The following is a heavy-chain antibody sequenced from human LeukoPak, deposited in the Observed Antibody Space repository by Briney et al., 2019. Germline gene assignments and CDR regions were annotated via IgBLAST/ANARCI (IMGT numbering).Heavy chain of an antibody. CDR2: INHSGST. Sequence: SETLSLTCAGYGGSFSGYYWSWIRQPPGKGLEWIGEINHSGSTNYNPSLKSRVTISVDTSKNQFSLKLSSVTAADTAVYYCARTGYSSGWPPYGMDVWGQGTTVTVSS. J-gene: IGHJ6*02. CDR3: ARTGYSSGWPPYGMDV. D-gene: IGHD6-19*01. CDR1: GGSFSGYY. V-gene: IGHV4-34*01.